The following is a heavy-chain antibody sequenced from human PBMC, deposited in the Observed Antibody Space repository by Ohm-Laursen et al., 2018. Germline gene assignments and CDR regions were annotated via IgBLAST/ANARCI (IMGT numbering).Heavy chain of an antibody. CDR1: GFTFDDYA. V-gene: IGHV3-9*01. D-gene: IGHD3-10*01. CDR3: AKDTLGEGYYGMDV. CDR2: ISWNSGSI. Sequence: SLRLSCAAAGFTFDDYAMHWVRQAPGKGLEWVSGISWNSGSIGYADSVKGRFTISRDNAKNSLYLQMNSLRAEDTALYYCAKDTLGEGYYGMDVWGQGTTVTVSS. J-gene: IGHJ6*02.